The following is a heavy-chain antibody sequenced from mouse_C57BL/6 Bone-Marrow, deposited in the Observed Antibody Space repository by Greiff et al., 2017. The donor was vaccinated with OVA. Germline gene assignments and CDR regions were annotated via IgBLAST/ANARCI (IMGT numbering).Heavy chain of an antibody. V-gene: IGHV5-17*01. CDR2: ISSGSSTI. J-gene: IGHJ1*03. Sequence: EVMLVESGGGLVKPGGSLKLSCAASGFTFSDYGMHWVRQAPEKGLEWVAYISSGSSTIYYADTVKGRVTISRDNAKNTLFLQMTSLRSEDTAMYYCARSYPPLLLRGYLDVWGTGTTVTVSS. CDR1: GFTFSDYG. D-gene: IGHD1-1*01. CDR3: ARSYPPLLLRGYLDV.